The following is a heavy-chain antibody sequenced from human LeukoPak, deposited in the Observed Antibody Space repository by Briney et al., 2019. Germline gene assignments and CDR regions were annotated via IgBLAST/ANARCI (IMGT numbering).Heavy chain of an antibody. D-gene: IGHD2-2*01. CDR2: ILYDGSKK. CDR3: ARDLKTAMDYFDY. Sequence: GGSLRLSCAASGFTFSGSAMHWVRQAPGKGLEWVAIILYDGSKKYYADSVKGRFTISRDNSKNTLFLQMNSLRPEDTAVYYCARDLKTAMDYFDYWGQGALVTVSS. J-gene: IGHJ4*02. CDR1: GFTFSGSA. V-gene: IGHV3-30*04.